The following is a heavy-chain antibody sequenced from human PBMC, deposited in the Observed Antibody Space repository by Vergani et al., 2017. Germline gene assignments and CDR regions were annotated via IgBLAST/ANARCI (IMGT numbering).Heavy chain of an antibody. Sequence: QVQLQESGPGLVKPSETLSLTCTVSGGSISSYYWSWIRQPPGKGLEWIGYIYYSGSTNYNPSLKSRVTISVDTSKNQFSLKLSSVTAADTAVYYCARDLGGSSTDYWGQGTLVTVSS. J-gene: IGHJ4*02. CDR2: IYYSGST. CDR3: ARDLGGSSTDY. CDR1: GGSISSYY. D-gene: IGHD3-10*01. V-gene: IGHV4-59*12.